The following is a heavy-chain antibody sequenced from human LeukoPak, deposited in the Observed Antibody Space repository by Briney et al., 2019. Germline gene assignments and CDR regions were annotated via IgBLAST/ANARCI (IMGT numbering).Heavy chain of an antibody. CDR3: ARSVEMATIMDY. V-gene: IGHV4-39*07. J-gene: IGHJ4*02. D-gene: IGHD5-24*01. Sequence: SETLSLTCTVSGGSISSSSYYWGWIRQPPGKGLEWIGSIYYSGSTYYNPSLKSRVTISVDTSKNQFSLKLSSVTAADTAVYYCARSVEMATIMDYWGQGTLVTVSS. CDR2: IYYSGST. CDR1: GGSISSSSYY.